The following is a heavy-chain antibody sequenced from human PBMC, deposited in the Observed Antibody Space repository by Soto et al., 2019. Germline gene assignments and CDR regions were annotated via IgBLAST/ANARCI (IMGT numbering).Heavy chain of an antibody. D-gene: IGHD6-19*01. V-gene: IGHV1-2*04. CDR3: ARIAVAGGSAAFDI. J-gene: IGHJ3*02. Sequence: QVQLVQSGAEVKKPGASVKVSCKASGYTFTGYYMHWVRQAPGQGLEWMGWINPNSGGTNYAQKFQGWVTMTRDTSLSTAYMELSRLRSDDTAVYYCARIAVAGGSAAFDIWGKGTMVTVSS. CDR1: GYTFTGYY. CDR2: INPNSGGT.